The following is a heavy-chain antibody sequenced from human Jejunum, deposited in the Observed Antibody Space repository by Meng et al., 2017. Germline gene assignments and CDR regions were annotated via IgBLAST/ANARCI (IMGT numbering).Heavy chain of an antibody. CDR2: IKQDGNEK. V-gene: IGHV3-7*01. CDR3: ARDAGNNWSSL. CDR1: GFTFSNYY. Sequence: GESLKISCTASGFTFSNYYMSWVRQAPGKGLEWVANIKQDGNEKYHVDSVKGRCTISRDNAKNSLYLQMNSLRADDTAMYYCARDAGNNWSSLWGQGTLVTVSS. J-gene: IGHJ4*02. D-gene: IGHD3-3*01.